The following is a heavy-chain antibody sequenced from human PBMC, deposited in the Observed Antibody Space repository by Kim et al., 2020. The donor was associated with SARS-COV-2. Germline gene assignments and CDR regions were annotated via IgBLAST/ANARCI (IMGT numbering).Heavy chain of an antibody. CDR1: GGSISSSSYY. D-gene: IGHD6-13*01. Sequence: SETLSLTCTVSGGSISSSSYYWGWIRQPPGKGLEWIGSIYYSGSTYYNPSLKSRVTISVDTSKNQFSLKLSSVTAADTAVYYFARHLPNGYSSSWYGYYYYGRDVWGQGTTVTVSS. V-gene: IGHV4-39*01. J-gene: IGHJ6*02. CDR3: ARHLPNGYSSSWYGYYYYGRDV. CDR2: IYYSGST.